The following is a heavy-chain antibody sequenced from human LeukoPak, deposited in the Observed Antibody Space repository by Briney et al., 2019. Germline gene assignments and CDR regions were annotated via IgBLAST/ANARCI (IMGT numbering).Heavy chain of an antibody. V-gene: IGHV4-39*01. CDR1: GGSISSSSYY. CDR3: ARRSSVRLGAFDI. Sequence: PSETLSLTCTVSGGSISSSSYYWGWIRQPPGKGLEWIGSIYYSGSTYYNPSLKSRVTISVDTSKNQFSLKLSSVTAADTAVYYCARRSSVRLGAFDIWGQGTMVTVSS. J-gene: IGHJ3*02. CDR2: IYYSGST. D-gene: IGHD3-10*02.